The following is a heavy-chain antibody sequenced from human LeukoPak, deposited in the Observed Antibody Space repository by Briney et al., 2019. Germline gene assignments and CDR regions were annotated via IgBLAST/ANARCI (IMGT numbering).Heavy chain of an antibody. Sequence: SQTLSLTCAISGDSFSSNNGAWNWIRQSPSRGLEWLGRTYYRSKWYNDYAAFIQGRITINPDTSKNQFSLQLNSVTPEDTAVYYCARDLGTSGWYTFDFWGQGTLVTVSS. CDR3: ARDLGTSGWYTFDF. CDR2: TYYRSKWYN. J-gene: IGHJ4*02. D-gene: IGHD6-19*01. V-gene: IGHV6-1*01. CDR1: GDSFSSNNGA.